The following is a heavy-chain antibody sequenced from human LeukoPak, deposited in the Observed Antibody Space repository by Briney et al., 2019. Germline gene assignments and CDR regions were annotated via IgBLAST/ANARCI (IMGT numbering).Heavy chain of an antibody. V-gene: IGHV3-48*02. J-gene: IGHJ4*02. CDR2: IDSDTYGNTI. CDR1: AFTLSSYS. D-gene: IGHD5/OR15-5a*01. Sequence: GGSLRLSCAAYAFTLSSYSMNWVRQAQGKGLEWMSYIDSDTYGNTINYPHTVKCRFTISRYDAKNSLYLQIDSLREEDTAVYYYARYRVYAFDYWGQGTLVTVSS. CDR3: ARYRVYAFDY.